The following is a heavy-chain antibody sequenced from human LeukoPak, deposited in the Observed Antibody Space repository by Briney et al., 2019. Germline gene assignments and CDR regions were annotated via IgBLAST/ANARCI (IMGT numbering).Heavy chain of an antibody. J-gene: IGHJ5*02. V-gene: IGHV1-69*13. CDR3: ARAQVDTIFGVVIPNWFDP. Sequence: ASVKVSCKASGGTFSSYAISWVRQAPGQGLEWMGGITPIFGTANYAQKFQGRVTITADESTSTAYMELSSLRSEDTAVYYCARAQVDTIFGVVIPNWFDPWGQGTLVTVSS. D-gene: IGHD3-3*01. CDR1: GGTFSSYA. CDR2: ITPIFGTA.